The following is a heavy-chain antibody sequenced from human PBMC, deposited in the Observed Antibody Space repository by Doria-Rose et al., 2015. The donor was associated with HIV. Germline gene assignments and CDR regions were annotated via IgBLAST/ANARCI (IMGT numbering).Heavy chain of an antibody. Sequence: QVQLQQWDAGLLKPSETLSLTCAVYGGSLSGYYWSWIRQSPGKGLEWIGEINDSGSSIYNPSLQSQVFMSVGTSKNQFSRNLTSVTAADTAIYYCARPLYGSSGWYLHWGQGTLVTVSS. J-gene: IGHJ4*02. CDR2: INDSGSS. CDR3: ARPLYGSSGWYLH. D-gene: IGHD6-19*01. V-gene: IGHV4-34*01. CDR1: GGSLSGYY.